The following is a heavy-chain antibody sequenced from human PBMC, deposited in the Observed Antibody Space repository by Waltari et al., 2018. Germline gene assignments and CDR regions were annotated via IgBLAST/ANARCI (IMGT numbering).Heavy chain of an antibody. Sequence: QVQLQESGPGLVKPSQTLSLTCSVSGVSITSGSHYWSWIRQPAGKGLEWIGHIYTSGSTKNNPPLKRRVTISVDTSKNQFSLRLSSVTAADTAVYYFVTVGSSIQAFDYFDNWGQGTLVTVSS. D-gene: IGHD3-3*02. CDR1: GVSITSGSHY. V-gene: IGHV4-61*02. J-gene: IGHJ4*02. CDR3: VTVGSSIQAFDYFDN. CDR2: IYTSGST.